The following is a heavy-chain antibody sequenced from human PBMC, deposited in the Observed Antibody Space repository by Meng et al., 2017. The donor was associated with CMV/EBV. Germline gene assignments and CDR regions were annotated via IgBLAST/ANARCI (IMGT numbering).Heavy chain of an antibody. CDR1: GGTFSSYA. J-gene: IGHJ6*02. CDR3: ASQGGTLAIFGYYYGMDV. V-gene: IGHV1-69*10. Sequence: SVKVSCKASGGTFSSYAISWVRQAPGQGLEWMGGIIPILGIANYAQKFQGRVTITADKSTSTAYMELSSLRSEDTAVYYCASQGGTLAIFGYYYGMDVWGQRTTVTVSS. CDR2: IIPILGIA. D-gene: IGHD3-3*01.